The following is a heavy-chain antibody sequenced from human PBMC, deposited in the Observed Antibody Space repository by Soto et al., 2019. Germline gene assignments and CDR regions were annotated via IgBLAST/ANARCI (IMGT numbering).Heavy chain of an antibody. CDR1: GGSISSYY. CDR3: ARLGSSSSVYYYYYMDV. J-gene: IGHJ6*03. V-gene: IGHV4-59*12. D-gene: IGHD6-6*01. Sequence: SETLSLTCTVSGGSISSYYWSWIRQPPGKGLEWIGYIYYSGSTNYNPSLKSRVTISVDTSKNQFSLKLSSVTAADTAVYYCARLGSSSSVYYYYYMDVWGKGTTVTVSS. CDR2: IYYSGST.